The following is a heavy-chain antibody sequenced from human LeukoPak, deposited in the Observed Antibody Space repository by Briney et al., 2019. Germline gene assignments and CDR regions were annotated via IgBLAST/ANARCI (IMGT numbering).Heavy chain of an antibody. V-gene: IGHV3-7*01. CDR2: MKQDGSVI. J-gene: IGHJ3*02. CDR1: GFSFSTHW. D-gene: IGHD5-24*01. CDR3: AGDEGWTFDI. Sequence: GGSLRLSCAASGFSFSTHWMSWFRQAPGKGLEWVALMKQDGSVIHYVDSVKGRFTISRDNAKNSLSLQMNSLRADDTAVYYCAGDEGWTFDIWGQGTKVTVSS.